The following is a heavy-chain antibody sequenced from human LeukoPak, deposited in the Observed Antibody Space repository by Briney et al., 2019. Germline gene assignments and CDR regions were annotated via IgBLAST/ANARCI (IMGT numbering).Heavy chain of an antibody. CDR1: GYTFTGYY. V-gene: IGHV1-2*02. CDR3: ARDLEGYCSGGTCYFDY. J-gene: IGHJ4*02. Sequence: ASVKVSCKASGYTFTGYYMHWVRQAPGQGLEWMGWINPNSGGTNYAQKFQGRVIMIRDTSISTAYMELSSLRSDDTAVYYCARDLEGYCSGGTCYFDYWGQGTLVTVSS. D-gene: IGHD2-15*01. CDR2: INPNSGGT.